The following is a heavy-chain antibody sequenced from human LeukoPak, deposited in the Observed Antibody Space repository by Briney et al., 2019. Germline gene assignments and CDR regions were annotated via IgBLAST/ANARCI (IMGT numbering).Heavy chain of an antibody. CDR2: ISAYDGIT. V-gene: IGHV1-18*01. J-gene: IGHJ6*03. Sequence: ASVKVSCKASGYTFNNFGVNWVRQAPGQGLEWMGWISAYDGITRYAQKFQGRVTMNTDTSTSTAYMELRSLRSDDTAVYYCAREGTTMIQGVRYYYFMDVWGEGTTVTVSS. CDR1: GYTFNNFG. CDR3: AREGTTMIQGVRYYYFMDV. D-gene: IGHD3-10*01.